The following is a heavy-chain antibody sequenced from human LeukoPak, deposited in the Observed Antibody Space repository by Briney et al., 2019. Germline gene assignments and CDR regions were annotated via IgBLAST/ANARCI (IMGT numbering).Heavy chain of an antibody. CDR2: SASGAST. J-gene: IGHJ4*02. Sequence: PGGSLRLSCAASGFTVSGNYMSWVRQAPGKGLEWVSGVSASGASTYSEDSVKGRFIISRDNSKNTVFLQMNSLGVEDTAVYYCARQHTAWYVDYWGQGILVTVSS. CDR1: GFTVSGNY. CDR3: ARQHTAWYVDY. D-gene: IGHD2-21*02. V-gene: IGHV3-53*01.